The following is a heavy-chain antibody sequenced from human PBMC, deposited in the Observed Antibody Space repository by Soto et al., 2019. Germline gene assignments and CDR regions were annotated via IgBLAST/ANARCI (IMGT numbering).Heavy chain of an antibody. V-gene: IGHV3-23*01. Sequence: QATGKGLEWVAHITASGGTTYYADSVKGRFTISRDNSKNTLYLQMNSLRADDTAVYYCAKVMVRTWFAPWGQGTLVTGFS. CDR3: AKVMVRTWFAP. D-gene: IGHD5-18*01. CDR2: ITASGGTT. J-gene: IGHJ5*02.